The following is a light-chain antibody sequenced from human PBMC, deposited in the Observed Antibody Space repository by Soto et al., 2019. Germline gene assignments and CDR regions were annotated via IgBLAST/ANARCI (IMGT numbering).Light chain of an antibody. CDR2: SFS. V-gene: IGLV1-44*01. CDR3: AAWDDSLNGYV. J-gene: IGLJ1*01. CDR1: SSNIGSNP. Sequence: QSVLDQPPSASATPGRGVIISCSGSSSNIGSNPVNWYRQVPGTAPKLVIYSFSRRPSGVPDRISGSKSATSASLAISGLQSEDEADYYCAAWDDSLNGYVFGTGTKVTVL.